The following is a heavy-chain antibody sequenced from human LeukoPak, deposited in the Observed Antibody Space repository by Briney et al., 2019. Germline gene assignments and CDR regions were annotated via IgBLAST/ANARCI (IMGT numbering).Heavy chain of an antibody. J-gene: IGHJ4*02. V-gene: IGHV4-34*01. D-gene: IGHD3-3*01. CDR2: INHSGST. Sequence: PSETLSLTCAVYGGSFSGYYWSWIRQPPGKGLEWIGEINHSGSTNYNPSLKSRVTISVDTSKNQFSLKLSSVTAADTAVYYCARGRTSITIFGVVIRRAPFDYWGQGTLVTVSS. CDR1: GGSFSGYY. CDR3: ARGRTSITIFGVVIRRAPFDY.